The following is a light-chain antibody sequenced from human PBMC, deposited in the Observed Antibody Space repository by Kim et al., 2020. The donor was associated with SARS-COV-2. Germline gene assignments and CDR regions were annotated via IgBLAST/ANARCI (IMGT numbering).Light chain of an antibody. CDR2: RVS. CDR3: MQATHWPYT. Sequence: QRASISCRSSQSLVYTNGDTFLNWFHQRPGQSPRRLIYRVSDRDSGVPDRCNGSGSGTDFTLRISRVEAGDVGIYYCMQATHWPYTFGQGTKLEI. CDR1: QSLVYTNGDTF. J-gene: IGKJ2*01. V-gene: IGKV2-30*01.